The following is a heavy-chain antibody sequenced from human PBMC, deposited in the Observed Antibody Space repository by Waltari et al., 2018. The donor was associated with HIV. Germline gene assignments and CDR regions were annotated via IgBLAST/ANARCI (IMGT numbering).Heavy chain of an antibody. CDR1: GGTFSSYA. CDR3: EREIVVPAAHIYYYYGMDV. D-gene: IGHD2-2*01. V-gene: IGHV1-69*01. J-gene: IGHJ6*02. CDR2: SIPIFGTA. Sequence: QVQLVQSGAEVKKPGSSVKVSCKASGGTFSSYAISWVRQAPGQGLEWMGGSIPIFGTANYAQKVQGRVTITADESTSTAYMELSSLRSDDTAVYYCEREIVVPAAHIYYYYGMDVWGQGTTVTVS.